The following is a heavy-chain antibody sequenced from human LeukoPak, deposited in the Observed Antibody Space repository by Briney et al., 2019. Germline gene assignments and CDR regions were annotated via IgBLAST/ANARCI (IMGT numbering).Heavy chain of an antibody. CDR1: GVSFSSCTYH. D-gene: IGHD6-13*01. Sequence: SETLSLTCTVSGVSFSSCTYHWGRLRQPPGKGLEWIWSICYSGTTYYNPSLKRRLTISVDTSKTQYSLKLSPVIAADTAVYYCARVAAARTRWFDPWGQGTLDTVSS. CDR3: ARVAAARTRWFDP. CDR2: ICYSGTT. V-gene: IGHV4-39*01. J-gene: IGHJ5*02.